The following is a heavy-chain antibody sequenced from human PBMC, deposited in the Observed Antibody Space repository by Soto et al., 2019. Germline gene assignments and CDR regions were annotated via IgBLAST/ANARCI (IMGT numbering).Heavy chain of an antibody. Sequence: ASVKVSCKAAGYTFTGYYMHWVRQAPGQGLEWMGWINPNSGGTNYAQKFQGRVTMTRDTSISTAYMELSRLRSDDTAVYYCAREGYYYYYGMDVWGQGTTVTVSS. CDR2: INPNSGGT. CDR3: AREGYYYYYGMDV. J-gene: IGHJ6*02. CDR1: GYTFTGYY. V-gene: IGHV1-2*02.